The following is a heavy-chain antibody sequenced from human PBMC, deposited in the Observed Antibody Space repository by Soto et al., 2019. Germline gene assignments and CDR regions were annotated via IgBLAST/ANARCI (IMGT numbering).Heavy chain of an antibody. D-gene: IGHD3-10*01. J-gene: IGHJ6*02. CDR2: IYYSGST. CDR1: GGSISSGDYY. V-gene: IGHV4-30-4*01. Sequence: TLSLTCTVSGGSISSGDYYWSWIRQPPGKGLEWIGYIYYSGSTYYNPSLKSRVTISVDTSKNQFSLKLNSVTAADTAVYYCATRTDYYYGSGSLGGMDVWGQGTTVTVSS. CDR3: ATRTDYYYGSGSLGGMDV.